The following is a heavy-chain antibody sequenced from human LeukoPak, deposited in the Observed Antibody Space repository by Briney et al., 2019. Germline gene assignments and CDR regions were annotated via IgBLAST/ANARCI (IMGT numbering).Heavy chain of an antibody. Sequence: PGGSLRLSCAASGFTFSSYSMNWVRQAPGKGLEWVSSISSSSSYIYYADSVKGRFTISRDNAKNSLYLQMNSLRAEDTAVYYCARDRIAAGTSDYWGQGTLVTVSS. V-gene: IGHV3-21*01. CDR2: ISSSSSYI. J-gene: IGHJ4*02. CDR3: ARDRIAAGTSDY. CDR1: GFTFSSYS. D-gene: IGHD6-13*01.